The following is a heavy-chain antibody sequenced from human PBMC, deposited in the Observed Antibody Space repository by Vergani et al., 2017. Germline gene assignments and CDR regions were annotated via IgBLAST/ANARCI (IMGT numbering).Heavy chain of an antibody. CDR3: AKIFDY. Sequence: EVQLLESGGGLVQPGGSLRLSCAASGFSFSDYAMSWVRQAPGKGLEWVAAISGSGSTTYYADSVKGRFTVSRDNAKNSLYLQMNSLRAEDTAVYYCAKIFDYWGQGTLVTVSS. V-gene: IGHV3-23*01. CDR2: ISGSGSTT. J-gene: IGHJ4*02. CDR1: GFSFSDYA.